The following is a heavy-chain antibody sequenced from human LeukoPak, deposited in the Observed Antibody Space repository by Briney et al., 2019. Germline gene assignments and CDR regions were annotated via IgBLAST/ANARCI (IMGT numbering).Heavy chain of an antibody. Sequence: ASVKVSCKPSGYTPTGYYTHWVRQAPGQGLEWSGWINPNSGGTNYAQKFQGRVTMTRDTSISTAYMELSRLRSDDTAVYYCAPTPPHYDTLTGYFDYWGRGTLVTVSS. CDR1: GYTPTGYY. V-gene: IGHV1-2*02. J-gene: IGHJ4*02. D-gene: IGHD3-9*01. CDR3: APTPPHYDTLTGYFDY. CDR2: INPNSGGT.